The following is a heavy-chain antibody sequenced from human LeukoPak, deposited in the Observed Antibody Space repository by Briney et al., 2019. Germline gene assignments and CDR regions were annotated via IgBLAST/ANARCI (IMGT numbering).Heavy chain of an antibody. J-gene: IGHJ6*03. CDR3: AKTTVTSEEYFYYYMDV. Sequence: ASVKVSCRTSGYTFTSYGLSWVRQAPGQGLEWMGCIITYNGNTYYSQKLQGRVTMTTDTSTSTAYMELRSLRSDDTAVYYCAKTTVTSEEYFYYYMDVWGKGTTVTVSS. V-gene: IGHV1-18*01. CDR2: IITYNGNT. CDR1: GYTFTSYG. D-gene: IGHD4-17*01.